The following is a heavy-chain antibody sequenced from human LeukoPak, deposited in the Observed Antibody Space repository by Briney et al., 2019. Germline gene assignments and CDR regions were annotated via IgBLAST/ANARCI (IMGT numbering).Heavy chain of an antibody. Sequence: ASVKVSCKASGYTFTGYYMHWVRQAPGQGLEWMGWINPNSGGTNYAQKFQGRVTMTRDTSINTAYMELSSLRSDDTAVYYCARLDGYSSGWYYFDYWGQGTLVTVSS. J-gene: IGHJ4*02. CDR1: GYTFTGYY. CDR2: INPNSGGT. CDR3: ARLDGYSSGWYYFDY. V-gene: IGHV1-2*02. D-gene: IGHD6-19*01.